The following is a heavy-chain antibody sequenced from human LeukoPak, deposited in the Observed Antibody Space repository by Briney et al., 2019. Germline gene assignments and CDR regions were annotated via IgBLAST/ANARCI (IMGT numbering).Heavy chain of an antibody. J-gene: IGHJ6*02. V-gene: IGHV3-21*01. CDR1: GFIFSSYS. CDR2: INGNSNYI. CDR3: ARVSHPYYYGMDV. Sequence: GGSLRLSCAASGFIFSSYSMNWVRQAPGKGLEWLSSINGNSNYIYNADSVKGRFMISRDNAKNLLYLQMNSLRDEDTAVYYCARVSHPYYYGMDVWGQGTTVTVSS.